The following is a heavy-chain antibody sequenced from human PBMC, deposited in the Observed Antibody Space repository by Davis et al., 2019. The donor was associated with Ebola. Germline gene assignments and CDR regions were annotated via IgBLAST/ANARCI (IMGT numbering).Heavy chain of an antibody. CDR3: AKAAARYYFDY. V-gene: IGHV3-21*04. D-gene: IGHD6-25*01. CDR1: GFTFSSYS. J-gene: IGHJ4*02. CDR2: ISSSSSYI. Sequence: PGGSLRLSCAASGFTFSSYSMNWVRQAPGKGLEWVSSISSSSSYIYYADSVKGRFTISRDNSKNTLYLQMNSLRAEDTAVYYCAKAAARYYFDYWGQGTLVTVSS.